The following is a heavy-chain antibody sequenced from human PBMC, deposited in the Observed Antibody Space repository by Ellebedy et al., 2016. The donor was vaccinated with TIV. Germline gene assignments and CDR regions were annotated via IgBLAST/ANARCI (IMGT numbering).Heavy chain of an antibody. CDR2: MNDSGST. J-gene: IGHJ4*02. CDR1: GESFSGYY. V-gene: IGHV4-34*01. CDR3: ARGRRYHDTSAYYLDY. Sequence: SETLSLXXAVYGESFSGYYWSWIRQPPGNGLEWIGEMNDSGSTNYNPSLRSRVTISVDTSKNQFSLKLNSVTATDTAVYWCARGRRYHDTSAYYLDYWGRGTLVTVSS. D-gene: IGHD3-22*01.